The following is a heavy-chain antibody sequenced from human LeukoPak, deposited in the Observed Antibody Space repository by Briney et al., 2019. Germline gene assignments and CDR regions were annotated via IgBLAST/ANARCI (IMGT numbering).Heavy chain of an antibody. J-gene: IGHJ4*02. CDR3: AKDGYYYDSSGYDY. CDR2: ISGSGGST. D-gene: IGHD3-22*01. Sequence: PGGSLRLSCAASGFTFSSYAMSWVRQAPGKGLEWVSAISGSGGSTYYADSVKGRFTISRDNSKNTLYLQMNSLRAEDTAVYYRAKDGYYYDSSGYDYWGQETLVAVSS. CDR1: GFTFSSYA. V-gene: IGHV3-23*01.